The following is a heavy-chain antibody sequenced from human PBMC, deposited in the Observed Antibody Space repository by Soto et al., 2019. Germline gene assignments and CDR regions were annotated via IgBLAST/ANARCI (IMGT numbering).Heavy chain of an antibody. V-gene: IGHV4-39*01. Sequence: PSETLSLTCTVSGGSISSSSYYWGWIRQPPGKGLEWIGSIYYSGSTYYNPSLKSRVTISVDTSKNQFSLKLSSVTAADTAVYYCASIPPYSSSWYYRSNWFDPWGQGTLVTVSS. CDR1: GGSISSSSYY. CDR2: IYYSGST. CDR3: ASIPPYSSSWYYRSNWFDP. J-gene: IGHJ5*02. D-gene: IGHD6-13*01.